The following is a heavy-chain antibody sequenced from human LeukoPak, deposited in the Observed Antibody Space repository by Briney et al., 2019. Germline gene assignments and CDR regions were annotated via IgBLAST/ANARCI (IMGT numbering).Heavy chain of an antibody. CDR1: GFTLSGYW. CDR2: IARGGSKK. CDR3: ARDDYLDY. Sequence: GGSLRLSCAVSGFTLSGYWMAWVRQAPGRGLEWVAHIARGGSKKNYVDPVKGRFTISRDNAKKSVYLQMDSLRAEDTAVYYCARDDYLDYWGQGTLVTVSS. V-gene: IGHV3-7*05. J-gene: IGHJ4*02. D-gene: IGHD3-16*01.